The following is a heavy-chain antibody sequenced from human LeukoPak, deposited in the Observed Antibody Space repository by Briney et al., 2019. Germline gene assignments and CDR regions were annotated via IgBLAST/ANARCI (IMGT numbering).Heavy chain of an antibody. J-gene: IGHJ6*03. V-gene: IGHV4-39*01. CDR1: GGSISSSSYY. Sequence: PSETLSLTCSVSGGSISSSSYYWGWIRQPPGKGLEWIGNIYHSGSTYYNPSLKSRVTISVDTSKNQFSLKLSSVTAADTAVYYCLGPADISYYYMDVWGKGTTVTISS. CDR2: IYHSGST. CDR3: LGPADISYYYMDV. D-gene: IGHD2-2*01.